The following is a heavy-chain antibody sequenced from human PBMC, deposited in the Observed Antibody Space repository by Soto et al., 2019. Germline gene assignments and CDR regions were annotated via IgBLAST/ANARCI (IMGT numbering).Heavy chain of an antibody. V-gene: IGHV3-21*01. CDR2: ISSSSSYI. CDR3: ARAITRCSSTSCYRSSVRLDV. Sequence: LRLSCAASGFTFSSYSMNWVRQAPGKGLEWXSSISSSSSYIYYADSVKGRFTISRDNAKNSLYLQMNSLRAEDTAVYYCARAITRCSSTSCYRSSVRLDVWGQGTTVTVSS. D-gene: IGHD2-2*01. J-gene: IGHJ6*02. CDR1: GFTFSSYS.